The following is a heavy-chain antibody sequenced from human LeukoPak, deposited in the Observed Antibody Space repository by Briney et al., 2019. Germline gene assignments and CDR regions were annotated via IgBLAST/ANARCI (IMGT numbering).Heavy chain of an antibody. CDR1: GDPISNSNYY. V-gene: IGHV4-39*01. CDR3: ARRPVTDSYYYYYMDV. J-gene: IGHJ6*03. CDR2: LYYSGST. Sequence: SETLSLTCTVSGDPISNSNYYWGWIRQPPGKGLEWIGSLYYSGSTDYNPSLKSRVTISVDTSKNQFSLKLNSVTAADTAVYYCARRPVTDSYYYYYMDVWGKGTTVTISS. D-gene: IGHD2-21*02.